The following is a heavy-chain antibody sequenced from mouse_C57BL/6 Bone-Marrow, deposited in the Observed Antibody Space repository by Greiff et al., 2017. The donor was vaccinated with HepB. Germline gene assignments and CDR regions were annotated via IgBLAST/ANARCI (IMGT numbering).Heavy chain of an antibody. J-gene: IGHJ4*01. CDR2: IYPRSGNT. CDR1: GYTFTSYG. V-gene: IGHV1-81*01. D-gene: IGHD1-1*01. Sequence: QVQLKQSGAELARPGASVKLSCKASGYTFTSYGISWVKQRTGQGLEWIGEIYPRSGNTYYNEKFKGKATLTADKSYSTAYMELRSLTSEDSAVYFCARRVTTVVAIDIPHAMDYWGQGTSVTVSS. CDR3: ARRVTTVVAIDIPHAMDY.